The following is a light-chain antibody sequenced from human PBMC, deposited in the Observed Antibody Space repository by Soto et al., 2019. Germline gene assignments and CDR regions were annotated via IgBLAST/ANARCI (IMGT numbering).Light chain of an antibody. V-gene: IGKV3-11*01. CDR1: QSVSSY. CDR3: QQCSKWT. Sequence: EIVLTQSPATLSLSPGERATLSCRASQSVSSYLAWYQQKPGQAPRLLIYDASNRATGIPARFSGSGSGTDFTLTISSLEPEDFAVYYCQQCSKWTFGQGTKVEIK. J-gene: IGKJ1*01. CDR2: DAS.